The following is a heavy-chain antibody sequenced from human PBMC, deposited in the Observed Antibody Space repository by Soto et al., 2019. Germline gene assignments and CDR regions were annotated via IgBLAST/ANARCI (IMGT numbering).Heavy chain of an antibody. Sequence: PGGSLRLSCASSVFTFSSYTMSWVRQAPGKGLEWVSAISGSGGSTYYADSVKGRFTISRDNSKNTLYLQMNSLRAEGTAVYYCAKDCNECLGAFDIWGQGTMVTVSS. CDR1: VFTFSSYT. J-gene: IGHJ3*02. V-gene: IGHV3-23*01. D-gene: IGHD1-1*01. CDR3: AKDCNECLGAFDI. CDR2: ISGSGGST.